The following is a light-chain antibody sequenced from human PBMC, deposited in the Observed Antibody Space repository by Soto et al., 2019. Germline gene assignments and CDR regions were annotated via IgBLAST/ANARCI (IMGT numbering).Light chain of an antibody. CDR2: AAS. V-gene: IGKV3-20*01. J-gene: IGKJ3*01. Sequence: EIVLTQSPGILSLSPGERATLSCRASQTLSTNSLAWYQQRPGQTPRLLIYAASTRNTDIPDRFNGSGSGTDFALIISRLEPEDFALYYCQQYDASPLTFGPGTKVDIK. CDR1: QTLSTNS. CDR3: QQYDASPLT.